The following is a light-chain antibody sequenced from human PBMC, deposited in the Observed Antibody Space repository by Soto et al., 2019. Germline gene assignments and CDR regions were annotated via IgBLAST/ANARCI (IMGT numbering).Light chain of an antibody. V-gene: IGLV1-47*01. CDR1: SSNIGSNN. CDR2: PNS. Sequence: QSVLTQSPSASGTPGQRVSISCSGSSSNIGSNNVYWYQHFAGSAPRFLIYPNSPRPSGVPDRFSASKSGTSASLVISGLRPEDEATYYCATWDDSPSGRSWVFGGGTKLTVL. CDR3: ATWDDSPSGRSWV. J-gene: IGLJ3*02.